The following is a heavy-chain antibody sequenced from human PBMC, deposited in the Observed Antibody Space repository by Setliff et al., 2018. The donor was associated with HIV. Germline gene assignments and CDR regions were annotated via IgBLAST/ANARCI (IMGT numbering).Heavy chain of an antibody. J-gene: IGHJ4*02. CDR3: AKPRLYNSALEN. Sequence: GESLKISCAASGFTVSGSYMSWVRQAPGKGLEWVSTIYSDGSTYHADSVKGRFTLSRGNSKNTLYLQMNSLTPEDTAVYYCAKPRLYNSALENWGQGTLVTVSS. D-gene: IGHD1-1*01. CDR2: IYSDGST. V-gene: IGHV3-66*02. CDR1: GFTVSGSY.